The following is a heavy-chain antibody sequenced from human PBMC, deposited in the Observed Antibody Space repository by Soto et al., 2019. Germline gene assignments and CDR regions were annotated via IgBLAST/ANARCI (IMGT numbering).Heavy chain of an antibody. Sequence: QVQLVESGGGVVQPGRSLRLSCAASGFTFSSYGMHWVRQAPGKGLERVAVIWYDGSNKYYADSVKGRFTISRDNSKNTLYLQMTSLRAEDTAVYYCARDRRVAWPGAGPVIDYGMDVWGQGTTVTVSS. CDR2: IWYDGSNK. V-gene: IGHV3-33*01. CDR3: ARDRRVAWPGAGPVIDYGMDV. D-gene: IGHD1-26*01. J-gene: IGHJ6*02. CDR1: GFTFSSYG.